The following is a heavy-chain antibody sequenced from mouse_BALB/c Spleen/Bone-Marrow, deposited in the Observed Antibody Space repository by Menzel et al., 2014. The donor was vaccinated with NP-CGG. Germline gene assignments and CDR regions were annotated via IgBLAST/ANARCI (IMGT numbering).Heavy chain of an antibody. CDR3: ARGNYGYDDGAWFAY. D-gene: IGHD2-2*01. J-gene: IGHJ3*01. CDR1: GCIFPSYW. V-gene: IGHV1S132*01. CDR2: IYPGTGST. Sequence: VQLQQSGAELVRPGASVELSCKTSGCIFPSYWIHWVKQRSGQGLEWIARIYPGTGSTYYNEKFKGKATLTADKSSSTAYMQLSSLKSEDSAVYFCARGNYGYDDGAWFAYWGQGTLVTVSA.